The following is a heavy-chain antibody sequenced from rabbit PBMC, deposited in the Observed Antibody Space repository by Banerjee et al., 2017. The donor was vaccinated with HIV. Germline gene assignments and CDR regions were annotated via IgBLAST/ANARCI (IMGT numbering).Heavy chain of an antibody. J-gene: IGHJ6*01. D-gene: IGHD1-1*01. CDR1: GFSFSSRHH. CDR2: IYTSSDST. CDR3: ARGSGSYWNGMDL. V-gene: IGHV1S45*01. Sequence: QEQLEESGGDPVKPEGSLTLTCTAPGFSFSSRHHQSRVRQAPGKGLEWIACIYTSSDSTYYASWAKGRFTISKTSSTTVTLQMTSLTAADTATYFCARGSGSYWNGMDLWGPGTLVTVS.